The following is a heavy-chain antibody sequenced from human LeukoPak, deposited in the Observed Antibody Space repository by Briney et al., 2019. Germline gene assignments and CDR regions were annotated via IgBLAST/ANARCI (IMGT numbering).Heavy chain of an antibody. CDR2: ISGDGGST. Sequence: GGSLRLSCAASRFTFDDYAMHWVRQAPGKGLEWVTLISGDGGSTYYADSVKGRFTISRDNSKNSLYLQMNSLRTEDTALYYCAKDATVTTPGFFDYWGQGTLVTVSS. V-gene: IGHV3-43*02. CDR1: RFTFDDYA. D-gene: IGHD4-17*01. J-gene: IGHJ4*02. CDR3: AKDATVTTPGFFDY.